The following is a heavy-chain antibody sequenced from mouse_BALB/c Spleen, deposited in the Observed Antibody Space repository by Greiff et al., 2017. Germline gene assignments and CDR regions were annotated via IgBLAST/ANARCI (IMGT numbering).Heavy chain of an antibody. V-gene: IGHV5-17*02. CDR2: ISSGSSTI. D-gene: IGHD2-3*01. Sequence: EVHLVESGGGLVQPGGSRKLSCAASGFTFSSFGMHWVRQAPEKGLEWVAYISSGSSTIYYADTVKGRFTISRDNPKNTLFLQMTSLRSEDTAMYYCARLLNDPDYWGQGTTLTDSS. CDR1: GFTFSSFG. J-gene: IGHJ2*01. CDR3: ARLLNDPDY.